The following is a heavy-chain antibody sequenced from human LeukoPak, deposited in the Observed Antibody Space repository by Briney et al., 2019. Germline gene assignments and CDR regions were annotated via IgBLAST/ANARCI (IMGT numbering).Heavy chain of an antibody. Sequence: PSETLSLTCAVYGGSFSGYYWSWIRQPPGKGLEWIGEINHSGSTNYNPSLKSRVTISVDTSKNQFSLKLSSVTAADTAVYYCASNLYDYVWGSYRYTDYWGQGTLVTVSS. CDR2: INHSGST. D-gene: IGHD3-16*02. CDR1: GGSFSGYY. CDR3: ASNLYDYVWGSYRYTDY. V-gene: IGHV4-34*01. J-gene: IGHJ4*02.